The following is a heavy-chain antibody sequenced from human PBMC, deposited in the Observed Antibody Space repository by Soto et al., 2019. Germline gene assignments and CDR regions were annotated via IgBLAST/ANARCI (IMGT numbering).Heavy chain of an antibody. J-gene: IGHJ6*02. CDR1: GYTFTNYG. CDR2: ISGYNGNT. Sequence: EASVKVSCKASGYTFTNYGFSWVRQAPGQGLEWMGWISGYNGNTKYVEKFQGRVTMTADTSTSTAHMELRSLRSDDTAVYYCAREGPASYYYYRMDVWGQGTAVTVSS. CDR3: AREGPASYYYYRMDV. V-gene: IGHV1-18*01.